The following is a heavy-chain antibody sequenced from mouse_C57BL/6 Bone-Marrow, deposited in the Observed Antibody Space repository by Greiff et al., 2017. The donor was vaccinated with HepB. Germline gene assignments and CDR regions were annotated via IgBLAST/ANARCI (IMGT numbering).Heavy chain of an antibody. Sequence: VKLMESGAELVKPGASVKISCKASGYAFSSYWMNWVKQRPGKGLEWIGQIYPGDGDTNYNGKFKGKATMTTDKSSSTAYMQLSSLTSEDSAVYFWARKIVYYYNVSCYRDFEYWGQGTTLTVS. CDR1: GYAFSSYW. J-gene: IGHJ2*01. D-gene: IGHD1-1*01. CDR2: IYPGDGDT. V-gene: IGHV1-80*01. CDR3: ARKIVYYYNVSCYRDFEY.